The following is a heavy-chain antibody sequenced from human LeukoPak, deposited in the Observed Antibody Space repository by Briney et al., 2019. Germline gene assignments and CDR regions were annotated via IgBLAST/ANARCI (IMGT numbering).Heavy chain of an antibody. J-gene: IGHJ6*03. D-gene: IGHD2-2*01. CDR3: ARDRVKYCSSTSCLGVGDYYYYYMDV. CDR2: IIPIFGTA. Sequence: SVKVSCKASGYSFTNYVIISWVRQAPGQGLEWMGGIIPIFGTANYAQKFQGRVTITADEPTSTAYMELSSLRSEDTAVYYCARDRVKYCSSTSCLGVGDYYYYYMDVWGKGTTVTVS. CDR1: GYSFTNYV. V-gene: IGHV1-69*13.